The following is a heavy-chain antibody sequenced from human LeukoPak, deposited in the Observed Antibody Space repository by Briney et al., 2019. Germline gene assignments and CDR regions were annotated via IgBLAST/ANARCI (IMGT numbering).Heavy chain of an antibody. CDR2: IYSGGST. CDR3: ARDANYYYNSGDYYHDAFDI. Sequence: GGSLRLSCAASGFIVRSYYMNWVRQAPGKGLEWVSVIYSGGSTYYADSVKGRFTISRDNSKNTLYLQMNSLRAEDTAVYYCARDANYYYNSGDYYHDAFDIWGQGTMVTVSS. V-gene: IGHV3-66*01. D-gene: IGHD3-22*01. J-gene: IGHJ3*02. CDR1: GFIVRSYY.